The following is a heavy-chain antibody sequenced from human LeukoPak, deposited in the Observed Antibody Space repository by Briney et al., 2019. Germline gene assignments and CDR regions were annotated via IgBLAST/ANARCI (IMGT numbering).Heavy chain of an antibody. D-gene: IGHD3-3*01. J-gene: IGHJ4*02. CDR3: ARFGGYYDFWSGYDY. CDR1: GFTFSSYW. Sequence: GGSLRLSCAASGFTFSSYWMHWVRQAPGKGLVWVSRINTDGSSTSYADSVKGRFTISRDNAKNTLYLQMNSLRAEDTAVYYCARFGGYYDFWSGYDYWGQGTLVTVSS. V-gene: IGHV3-74*01. CDR2: INTDGSST.